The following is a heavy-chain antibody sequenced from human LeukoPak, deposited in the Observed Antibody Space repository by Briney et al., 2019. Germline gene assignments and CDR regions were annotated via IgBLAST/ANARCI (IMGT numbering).Heavy chain of an antibody. CDR1: GYTFTGYY. CDR3: ASSGYYYGPLDY. J-gene: IGHJ4*02. V-gene: IGHV1-2*04. Sequence: ASVKVSCRASGYTFTGYYMHWVRQAPGQGLEWMGWINPNSGGTNYAQKFQGWVTMTRDTSISTAYMELSRLRSDDTAVYYCASSGYYYGPLDYWGQGTLVTVSS. CDR2: INPNSGGT. D-gene: IGHD3-22*01.